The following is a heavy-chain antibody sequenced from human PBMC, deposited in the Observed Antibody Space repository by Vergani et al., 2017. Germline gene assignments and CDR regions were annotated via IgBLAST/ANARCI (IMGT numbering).Heavy chain of an antibody. CDR1: GSSVSSGEYY. Sequence: QVQLQESGPGLVKPSQTLSLICTVSGSSVSSGEYYWNWIRQPPGKGLEWIGYIYFNGNTYYNPSLKNRVTISSDTFKNHFSLKLNSVTAADTAIYYCARVGLDWDEVSWGQGALVSVSP. CDR2: IYFNGNT. J-gene: IGHJ5*02. V-gene: IGHV4-30-4*08. CDR3: ARVGLDWDEVS. D-gene: IGHD1-1*01.